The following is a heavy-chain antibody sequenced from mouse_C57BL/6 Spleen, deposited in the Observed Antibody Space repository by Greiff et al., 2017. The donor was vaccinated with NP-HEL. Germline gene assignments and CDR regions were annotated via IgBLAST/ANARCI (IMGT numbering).Heavy chain of an antibody. Sequence: VKLLESGPELVKPGASVKISCKASGYAFSSSWMNWVKQRPGKGLEWIGRIYPGDGDTNYNGKFKGKATLTADKSSSTAYMQLSSLTSEDSAVYFCARSGTGSSFAYWGQGTLVTVSA. CDR2: IYPGDGDT. CDR3: ARSGTGSSFAY. CDR1: GYAFSSSW. V-gene: IGHV1-82*01. J-gene: IGHJ3*01. D-gene: IGHD4-1*01.